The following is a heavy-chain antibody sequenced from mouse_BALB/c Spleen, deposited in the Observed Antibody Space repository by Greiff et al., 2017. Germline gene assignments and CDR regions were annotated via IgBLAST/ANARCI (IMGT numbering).Heavy chain of an antibody. Sequence: KVSGPGILQPSQTLSLTCSFSGFSLSTYGIGVGWIRQPSGKGLEWLAHIWWNDNKYYNTALKSRLTISKDTSNNQVFLKIASVDTADTATYYCARTPYGSSYYWYFDVWGAGTTGTVSS. V-gene: IGHV8-11*01. CDR1: GFSLSTYGIG. J-gene: IGHJ1*01. CDR2: IWWNDNK. CDR3: ARTPYGSSYYWYFDV. D-gene: IGHD1-1*01.